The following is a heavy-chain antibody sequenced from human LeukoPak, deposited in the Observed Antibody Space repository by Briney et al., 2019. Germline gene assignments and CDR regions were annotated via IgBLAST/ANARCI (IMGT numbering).Heavy chain of an antibody. Sequence: GGSLRLSCAASGFSYRGYYMSWIRQAPGKGLEWVAYISDSGSYTNYADSVRGRFTISRDNAKKSLFLQMIDLRPEDAAVYYCARTLGRGPGGHFDYWGQGALVTVSS. J-gene: IGHJ4*02. CDR1: GFSYRGYY. CDR3: ARTLGRGPGGHFDY. CDR2: ISDSGSYT. D-gene: IGHD3-16*01. V-gene: IGHV3-11*03.